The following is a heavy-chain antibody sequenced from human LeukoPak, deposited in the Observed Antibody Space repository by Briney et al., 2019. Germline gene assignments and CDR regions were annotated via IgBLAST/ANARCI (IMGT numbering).Heavy chain of an antibody. CDR1: GGSFSGYY. D-gene: IGHD1-26*01. V-gene: IGHV4-34*01. CDR3: ARWYNGSLDY. J-gene: IGHJ4*02. Sequence: PSETLSLTCADYGGSFSGYYWSWIRQPPGAGLKWIASIYYSGSTYYNPSLKSRVAISVDTSKNQFSLKLSSVTAADTAVYYCARWYNGSLDYWGQGTLVTVSS. CDR2: IYYSGST.